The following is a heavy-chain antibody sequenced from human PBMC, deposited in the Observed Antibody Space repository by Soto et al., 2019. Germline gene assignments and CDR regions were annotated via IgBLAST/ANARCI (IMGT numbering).Heavy chain of an antibody. CDR2: IKSKTDGGTT. CDR3: TTDMYYDFSSDYYSDYYYMDV. D-gene: IGHD3-3*01. J-gene: IGHJ6*03. Sequence: EVQLVESGGGLVKPGGSLRLSCAASGFTFSNAWMSWVRQAPGKGLEWVGRIKSKTDGGTTDYAAPVKGRFTISRDDSKNTLYLQMNSLKTEDTSVYYCTTDMYYDFSSDYYSDYYYMDVSGKGTTVTVSS. V-gene: IGHV3-15*01. CDR1: GFTFSNAW.